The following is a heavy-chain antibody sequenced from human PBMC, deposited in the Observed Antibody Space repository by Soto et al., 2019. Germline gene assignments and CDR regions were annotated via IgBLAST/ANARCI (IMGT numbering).Heavy chain of an antibody. CDR3: ARVPDY. Sequence: QLQLQESGSGLVKPSQTLSLTCAVSGGSMRSGGYSWSWIRQPPGKALEWIGYIYHSGSTYYNPSLNSRFTISVDRSKNQFSLKLSSVTAADTAVDYCARVPDYWGQGTLVTVSS. V-gene: IGHV4-30-2*01. CDR2: IYHSGST. J-gene: IGHJ4*02. CDR1: GGSMRSGGYS.